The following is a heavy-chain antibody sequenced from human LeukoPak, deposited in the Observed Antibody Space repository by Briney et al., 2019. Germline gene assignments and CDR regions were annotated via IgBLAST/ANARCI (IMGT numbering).Heavy chain of an antibody. J-gene: IGHJ2*01. CDR1: GGSFSGYY. Sequence: MPSETPSLTCAVYGGSFSGYYWSWIRQPPGKGLEWIGEINHSGSTNYNPSLKSRVTISVDTSKNQFSLKLSSVTAADTAVYYCARGPDIVVVVAATLDWYFDLWGRGTLVTVSS. D-gene: IGHD2-15*01. CDR3: ARGPDIVVVVAATLDWYFDL. V-gene: IGHV4-34*01. CDR2: INHSGST.